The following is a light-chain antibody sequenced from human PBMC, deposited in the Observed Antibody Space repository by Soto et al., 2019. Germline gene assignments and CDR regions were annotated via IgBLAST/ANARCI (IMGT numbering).Light chain of an antibody. CDR3: QPYNSYSEA. Sequence: DIQMTQSPSSLSASVGDRVTITCRASQSISSYLNWYQQKPGKAPKLLIYAASSLQSGVPSRFSGSGSGTEFTLTISSLQPDDFETYYCQPYNSYSEAFGQGTKADIK. CDR2: AAS. V-gene: IGKV1-39*01. CDR1: QSISSY. J-gene: IGKJ1*01.